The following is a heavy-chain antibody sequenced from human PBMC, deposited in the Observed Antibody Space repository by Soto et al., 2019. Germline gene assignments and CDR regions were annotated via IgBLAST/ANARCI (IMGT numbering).Heavy chain of an antibody. Sequence: PGGSLRLSCAASGFTFDDYAMHWVRQAPGKGLEWVSGISWNSGSIGYADSVKGRFTIFRDNAKNSLYLQMNSLRAEDTALYYCAKDNEDGSGSYFGWFDPWGQGTLVTVSS. V-gene: IGHV3-9*01. J-gene: IGHJ5*02. CDR3: AKDNEDGSGSYFGWFDP. CDR1: GFTFDDYA. D-gene: IGHD3-10*01. CDR2: ISWNSGSI.